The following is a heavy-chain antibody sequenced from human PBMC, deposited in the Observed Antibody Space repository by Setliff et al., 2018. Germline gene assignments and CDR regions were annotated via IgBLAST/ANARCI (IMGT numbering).Heavy chain of an antibody. CDR3: ARGGNLIYYFDY. Sequence: GGSLRLSCVASGFTFSSYWMSWVRQAPGKGLEWVAVIWYDGSNKYYADSVKGRFTISRDNSKNTLYLQMNSLRAEDTAVYYCARGGNLIYYFDYWGQGTLVTVSS. J-gene: IGHJ4*02. V-gene: IGHV3-33*08. CDR1: GFTFSSYW. D-gene: IGHD2-15*01. CDR2: IWYDGSNK.